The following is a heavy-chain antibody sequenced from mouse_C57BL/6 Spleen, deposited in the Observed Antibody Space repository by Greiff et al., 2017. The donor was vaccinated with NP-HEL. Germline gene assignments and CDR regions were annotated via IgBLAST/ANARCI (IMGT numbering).Heavy chain of an antibody. CDR1: GYTFTDYE. D-gene: IGHD1-1*01. J-gene: IGHJ4*01. V-gene: IGHV1-15*01. CDR2: IDPETGGT. Sequence: VQLQQSGAELVRPGASVTLSCKASGYTFTDYEMHWVKQTPVHGLEWIGAIDPETGGTAYNQTFKGKAILTADKSSSTAYMELRSLTSEDSAVYYGTPNYGSSYVGAMDYWGQGTSVTVSS. CDR3: TPNYGSSYVGAMDY.